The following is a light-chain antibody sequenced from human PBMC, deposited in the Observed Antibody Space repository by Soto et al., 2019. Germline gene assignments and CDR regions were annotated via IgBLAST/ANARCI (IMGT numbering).Light chain of an antibody. V-gene: IGKV3-20*01. CDR3: QQYGGSPLLT. Sequence: EIVLTQSPGTLSLSPGDRATLSCRASRAITSSFLAWYQQKPGQAPRLLIYGASSRATGIPDRFSGSGSGTDFTLIISRLEPEDFAVYYCQQYGGSPLLTFGPGTKVDNK. J-gene: IGKJ3*01. CDR2: GAS. CDR1: RAITSSF.